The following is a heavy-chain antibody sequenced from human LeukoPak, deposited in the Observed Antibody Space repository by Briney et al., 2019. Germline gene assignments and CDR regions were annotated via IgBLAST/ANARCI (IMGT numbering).Heavy chain of an antibody. CDR1: GFTFSSYA. Sequence: GGSLRLSCAASGFTFSSYAMSWVRQAPGKGLEWVSGISGSGASTYYADSVKGRFTISRDNSKNTLYQQMNSLRAEDTAVYYCAKILYSSGPFDYWGQGTLVTVSS. J-gene: IGHJ4*02. CDR3: AKILYSSGPFDY. CDR2: ISGSGAST. D-gene: IGHD3-22*01. V-gene: IGHV3-23*01.